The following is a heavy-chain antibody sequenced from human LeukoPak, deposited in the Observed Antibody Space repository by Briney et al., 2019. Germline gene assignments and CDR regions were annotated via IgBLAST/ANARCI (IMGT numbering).Heavy chain of an antibody. Sequence: SETLSLTCAVYGGSFSGYYWSWIRQPPGKGLEWIGEINHSGSTNYNPSLKSRVTISVDTSKNQFSLKLSSVTAADTAVYYCARYSSGYYYYYNGMDVWGQGTTVTVSS. CDR3: ARYSSGYYYYYNGMDV. D-gene: IGHD3-22*01. CDR1: GGSFSGYY. J-gene: IGHJ6*02. CDR2: INHSGST. V-gene: IGHV4-34*01.